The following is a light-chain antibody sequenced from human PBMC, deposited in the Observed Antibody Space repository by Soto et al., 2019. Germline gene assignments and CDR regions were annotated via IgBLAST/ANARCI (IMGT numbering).Light chain of an antibody. CDR3: SSYTRSSTSYV. J-gene: IGLJ1*01. Sequence: QSVLTQPASVSGSPGQSSTVSCTGSSSEVGGYNYVSWYQQHPGKAPKLMIYEVSNRPSRVSNRFSGSKSGNTASLTISGLQAEDEADYYCSSYTRSSTSYVFGTGTKVTVL. CDR2: EVS. CDR1: SSEVGGYNY. V-gene: IGLV2-14*01.